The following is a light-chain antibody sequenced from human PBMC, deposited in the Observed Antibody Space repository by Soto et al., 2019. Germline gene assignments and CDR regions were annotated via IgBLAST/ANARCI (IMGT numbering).Light chain of an antibody. CDR1: QRVSDY. J-gene: IGKJ1*01. CDR3: QQRSNWPRT. V-gene: IGKV3-11*01. Sequence: IWFKQSPATLSFSPGERATLSLMASQRVSDYLAWYQQKPGQAPRLLIYDASNRATGIPARFSGSGSGTDFTLTISSLEPEDFAVYYCQQRSNWPRTFGQGTKVDIK. CDR2: DAS.